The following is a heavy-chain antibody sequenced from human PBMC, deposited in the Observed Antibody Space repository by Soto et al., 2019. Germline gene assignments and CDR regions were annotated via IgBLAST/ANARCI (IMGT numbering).Heavy chain of an antibody. CDR1: GESFSVYY. J-gene: IGHJ6*01. Sequence: PSETLSLRCAVYGESFSVYYWTLIRQPPGKGLECVGQIGQSGSATYRPSLTSRVTISVHTSNNQFSIRLSSVTTADTSVYYFTSGGNCIVSSGPVRVHYVMDVWG. CDR2: IGQSGSA. CDR3: TSGGNCIVSSGPVRVHYVMDV. V-gene: IGHV4-34*01. D-gene: IGHD3-3*01.